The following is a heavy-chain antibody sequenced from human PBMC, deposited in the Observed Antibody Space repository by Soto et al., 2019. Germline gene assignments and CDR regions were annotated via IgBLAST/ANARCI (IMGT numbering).Heavy chain of an antibody. CDR2: INPSGGST. Sequence: ASVKVSCKASGYTFTSYYMHWVRQAPGQGLEWMGIINPSGGSTSYAQKFQGRVTMTRDTSTSTVYMELSSLRSEDTAVYYCARDVLVAATGDAFDIWGQGTMVTVSS. CDR1: GYTFTSYY. D-gene: IGHD2-15*01. CDR3: ARDVLVAATGDAFDI. J-gene: IGHJ3*02. V-gene: IGHV1-46*03.